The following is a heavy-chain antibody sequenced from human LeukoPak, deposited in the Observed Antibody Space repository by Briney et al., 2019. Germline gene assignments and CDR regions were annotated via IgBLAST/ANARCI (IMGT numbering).Heavy chain of an antibody. CDR2: INHSGST. CDR3: VRHVARAFDI. J-gene: IGHJ3*02. V-gene: IGHV4-34*01. CDR1: GGSFTNYY. Sequence: SETLSLTCAVYGGSFTNYYWSWIRQPPGKGLEWIGEINHSGSTNYNPSLKSRVTISIDTSKNQLSLKLISVTAADTAVDSCVRHVARAFDISGQGTKVTVSS.